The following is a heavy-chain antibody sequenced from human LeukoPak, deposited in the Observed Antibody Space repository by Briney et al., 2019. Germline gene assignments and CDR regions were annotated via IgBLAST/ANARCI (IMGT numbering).Heavy chain of an antibody. CDR3: AGGMRHFDY. CDR1: GFTFSSNG. Sequence: GGSLRLSCAASGFTFSSNGVHWVRQAPGKGLEWVALIWYDGSNKYYADSVKGRFTISRDNSKNTLFLQMNSLRAEDTAVYYCAGGMRHFDYWGQGTLVTVSS. CDR2: IWYDGSNK. V-gene: IGHV3-33*01. J-gene: IGHJ4*02. D-gene: IGHD2-8*01.